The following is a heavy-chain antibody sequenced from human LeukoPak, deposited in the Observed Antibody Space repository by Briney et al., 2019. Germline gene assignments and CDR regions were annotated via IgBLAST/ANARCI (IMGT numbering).Heavy chain of an antibody. V-gene: IGHV3-7*01. Sequence: ASLRLSCAASGFTFSSYWMSWVRPAPGKGLEWVANIKQDGSEKYYVDSVKGRFTISRDNAKNSLYLQMNSLRAEDRGVYYCARSAGYFWSGYFRGLWFDYWGQGTLVTGSS. CDR2: IKQDGSEK. J-gene: IGHJ4*02. CDR1: GFTFSSYW. CDR3: ARSAGYFWSGYFRGLWFDY. D-gene: IGHD3-3*01.